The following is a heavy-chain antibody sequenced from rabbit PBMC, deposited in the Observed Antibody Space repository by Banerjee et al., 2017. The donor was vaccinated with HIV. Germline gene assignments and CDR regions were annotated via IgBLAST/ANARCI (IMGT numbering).Heavy chain of an antibody. CDR3: ARFVTAYGYAINL. J-gene: IGHJ4*01. CDR1: GFSFSSSYW. V-gene: IGHV1S45*01. D-gene: IGHD6-1*01. Sequence: QEQLEESRGDLVKPGGSLTLTCTASGFSFSSSYWICWVRQAPGKGLEWIACIYAGSSGSTTYASWAKGRFTISKTSSTTVTLQMTSLTAADTATYFCARFVTAYGYAINLWGPGTLVTVS. CDR2: IYAGSSGST.